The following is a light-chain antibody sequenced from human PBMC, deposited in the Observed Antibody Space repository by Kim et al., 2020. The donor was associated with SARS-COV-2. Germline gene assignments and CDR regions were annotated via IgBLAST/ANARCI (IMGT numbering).Light chain of an antibody. CDR2: HAS. CDR1: QSVSSN. CDR3: HQYNKWPPGT. V-gene: IGKV3-15*01. Sequence: EMVMTQSPAPLSVSPGERATLSCRASQSVSSNLAWYQQKPGQAPRLLIYHASTRAAGIPARFSGSGSGTEFTLTISSLQSEDFAVYYCHQYNKWPPGTFGQGTKVDIK. J-gene: IGKJ1*01.